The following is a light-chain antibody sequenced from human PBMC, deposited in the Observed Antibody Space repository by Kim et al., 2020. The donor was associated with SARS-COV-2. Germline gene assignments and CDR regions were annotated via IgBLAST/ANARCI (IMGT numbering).Light chain of an antibody. J-gene: IGLJ2*01. CDR2: EGS. Sequence: GRSRTSSCTGTGSDVGVYAYDPWYQQHPGRAPKLMIYEGSKRPSGVPDRFSGSKSGNTASLTVSGLQAEDEADYYCSSYAGSNNLVFGGGTHLTVL. V-gene: IGLV2-8*01. CDR3: SSYAGSNNLV. CDR1: GSDVGVYAY.